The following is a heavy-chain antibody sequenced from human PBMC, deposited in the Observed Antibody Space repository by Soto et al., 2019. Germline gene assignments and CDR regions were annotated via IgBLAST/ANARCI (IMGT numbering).Heavy chain of an antibody. CDR1: WVTGSDNR. Sequence: PWLFLRLCCAAAWVTGSDNRRSWILQAAGKGLELVSFVHGGGSTSYADSVKGRFTISRDNSKNTLYLQMDSLRAEDTAIYYCAGRLTTAASLDYWGRGTLVTVSS. V-gene: IGHV3-53*01. D-gene: IGHD3-16*01. CDR2: VHGGGST. CDR3: AGRLTTAASLDY. J-gene: IGHJ4*02.